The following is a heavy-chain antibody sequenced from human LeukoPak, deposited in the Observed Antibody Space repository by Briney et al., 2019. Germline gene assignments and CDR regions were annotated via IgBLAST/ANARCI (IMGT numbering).Heavy chain of an antibody. J-gene: IGHJ6*02. V-gene: IGHV4-61*01. CDR2: IYYSGST. CDR1: GGSISSGSYY. CDR3: ARDRSSGSYYYYGMDV. D-gene: IGHD1-26*01. Sequence: SQTLSLTCTVSGGSISSGSYYWSWIRQPPGKGLEWIGYIYYSGSTNYNPSLKSRVTISVDTSKNQFSLKLSSVTAADTAVYYCARDRSSGSYYYYGMDVWGQGTTVTVSS.